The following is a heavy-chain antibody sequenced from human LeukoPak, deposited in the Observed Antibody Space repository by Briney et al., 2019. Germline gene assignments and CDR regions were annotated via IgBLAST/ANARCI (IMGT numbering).Heavy chain of an antibody. Sequence: GGSLRLSCAASGFTFSSYAMHWVRQAPGKGLEWVAVISYDGSNKYYADSVKGRFTISRDNSKNTLYLQMNSLRAEDTAVYYCAKRRGSSWNNYFDYWGQGTLVTVSS. CDR1: GFTFSSYA. CDR2: ISYDGSNK. CDR3: AKRRGSSWNNYFDY. D-gene: IGHD6-13*01. J-gene: IGHJ4*02. V-gene: IGHV3-30*04.